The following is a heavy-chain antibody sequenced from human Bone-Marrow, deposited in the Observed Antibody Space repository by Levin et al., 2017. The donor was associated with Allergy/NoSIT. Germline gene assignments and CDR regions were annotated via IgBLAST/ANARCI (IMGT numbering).Heavy chain of an antibody. CDR3: AGTVATIYLSRYDLDH. CDR2: ITGDKGKA. CDR1: GYTFSDYG. J-gene: IGHJ4*02. Sequence: ASVKVSCKASGYTFSDYGLSWVRQAPGQGPEWMGWITGDKGKANTAEKFQDRVIMTTDTSTSTAYMELRNLRSDDTAIYYCAGTVATIYLSRYDLDHWGQGTQVTVSS. D-gene: IGHD3-9*01. V-gene: IGHV1-18*01.